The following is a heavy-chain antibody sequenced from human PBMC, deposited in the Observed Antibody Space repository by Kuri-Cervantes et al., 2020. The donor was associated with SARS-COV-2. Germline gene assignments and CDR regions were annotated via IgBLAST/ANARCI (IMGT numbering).Heavy chain of an antibody. CDR2: ISWNSGSI. CDR3: AKEDGSGYDLVY. V-gene: IGHV3-9*01. D-gene: IGHD5-12*01. CDR1: GFTFDEYA. Sequence: SLKISCAASGFTFDEYAMHWVRQAPGKGLEWVAGISWNSGSIGYADSVKGRFTISRDNSKNSLYLQMNSLRTEDTALYYCAKEDGSGYDLVYWGQGTLVTVSS. J-gene: IGHJ4*02.